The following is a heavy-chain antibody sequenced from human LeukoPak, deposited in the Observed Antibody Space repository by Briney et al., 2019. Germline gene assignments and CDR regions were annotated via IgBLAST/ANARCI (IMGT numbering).Heavy chain of an antibody. CDR2: LYGTGKT. J-gene: IGHJ4*02. CDR1: GFSVSSNY. CDR3: ARENCGGGYCYDPYCFDY. V-gene: IGHV3-66*01. Sequence: GGSLRLSCAASGFSVSSNYLSWVRQAPGKGLEWVSVLYGTGKTYYADSVKGRFTISRDNSKNTLYRQMNSLRAEDTAVYYCARENCGGGYCYDPYCFDYWGQGTLVTVSS. D-gene: IGHD2-15*01.